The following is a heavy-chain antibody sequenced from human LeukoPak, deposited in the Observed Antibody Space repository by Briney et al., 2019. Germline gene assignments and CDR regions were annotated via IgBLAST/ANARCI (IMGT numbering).Heavy chain of an antibody. CDR2: IYYRGTT. CDR1: GGSITSRDFY. J-gene: IGHJ3*01. V-gene: IGHV4-39*07. D-gene: IGHD4/OR15-4a*01. CDR3: ARDRGAYMGGDNDFDV. Sequence: SETLSLTCSVSGGSITSRDFYWGWIRQSPGKGLEWIGSIYYRGTTYYTPSLKSRVTMSVDTSKNQFSLSLTSVTAADTAVYYCARDRGAYMGGDNDFDVWGQGTMVSVSS.